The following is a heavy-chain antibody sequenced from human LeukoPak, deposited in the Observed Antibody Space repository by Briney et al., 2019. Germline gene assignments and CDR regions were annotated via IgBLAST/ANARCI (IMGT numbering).Heavy chain of an antibody. CDR3: AKFSVVVAAFDY. Sequence: GGSLRLSCAASGFTFSSYGMHWVRQAPGKGLEWVAVIWYDGSNKYYADSVKGRFTISRDNSKNALYLQMNSLRAEDTAVYYCAKFSVVVAAFDYWGQGTLVTVSS. D-gene: IGHD2-15*01. V-gene: IGHV3-33*06. J-gene: IGHJ4*02. CDR2: IWYDGSNK. CDR1: GFTFSSYG.